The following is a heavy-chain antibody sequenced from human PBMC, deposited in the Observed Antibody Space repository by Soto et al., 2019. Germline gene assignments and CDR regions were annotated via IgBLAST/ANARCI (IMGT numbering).Heavy chain of an antibody. D-gene: IGHD1-26*01. CDR1: GFSLPTDRVG. CDR3: AHAYGGRSLS. CDR2: IYWDDTK. J-gene: IGHJ5*02. Sequence: QITLKESGPTLVKPTQTLTLTCTFSGFSLPTDRVGVGWIRQPPGKALEWLAVIYWDDTKTYRPSLKSRLTIPKDTSKNQVALTMTDMAPVDTATYYCAHAYGGRSLSWGQGTLVTVSS. V-gene: IGHV2-5*02.